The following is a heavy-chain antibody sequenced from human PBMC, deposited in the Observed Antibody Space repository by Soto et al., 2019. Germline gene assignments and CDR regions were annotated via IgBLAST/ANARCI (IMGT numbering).Heavy chain of an antibody. Sequence: ASVKVSCKASGGTFSSYAISWVRQAPGQGLEWMGWISAYNGNTNYAQKLQGRVTMTTDTSTSTAYMELRSLRSDDTAVYYCARTAIGYCSSTSCHNWFDPWGQGTQVTVSS. V-gene: IGHV1-18*01. CDR2: ISAYNGNT. CDR3: ARTAIGYCSSTSCHNWFDP. J-gene: IGHJ5*02. D-gene: IGHD2-2*01. CDR1: GGTFSSYA.